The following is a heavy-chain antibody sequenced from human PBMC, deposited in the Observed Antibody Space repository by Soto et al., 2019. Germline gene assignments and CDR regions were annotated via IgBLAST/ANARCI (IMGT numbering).Heavy chain of an antibody. J-gene: IGHJ6*02. V-gene: IGHV3-30-3*01. D-gene: IGHD2-2*01. CDR2: ISYDGSNK. CDR3: ARDRIVVPAAQPTYYYYYYGMDV. CDR1: GFTFSSYA. Sequence: GGSLRLSCAASGFTFSSYAMHWVRQAPGKGLEWVAVISYDGSNKYYADSVKGRFTIYRDNSKNTQYLQMNSLRAEDTAVYYCARDRIVVPAAQPTYYYYYYGMDVWGQGTTVTVSS.